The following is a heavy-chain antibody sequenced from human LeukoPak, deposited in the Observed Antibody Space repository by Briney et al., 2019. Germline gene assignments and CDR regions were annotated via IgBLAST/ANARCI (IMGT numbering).Heavy chain of an antibody. CDR3: ARDVDYANPRHDY. D-gene: IGHD4/OR15-4a*01. CDR2: ISSSSSTI. J-gene: IGHJ4*02. V-gene: IGHV3-48*01. Sequence: GGSLRLSCAASGLTISSYSMNWVRQAPGKGLQWVSYISSSSSTIYYADSVKGRFTISRDNAKNSLYLQMNSLRAEDTAVYYCARDVDYANPRHDYWGQGTPVTVSS. CDR1: GLTISSYS.